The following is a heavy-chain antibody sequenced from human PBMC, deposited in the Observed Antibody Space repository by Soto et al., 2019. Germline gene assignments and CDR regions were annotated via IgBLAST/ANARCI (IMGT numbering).Heavy chain of an antibody. CDR2: IWYDGSNK. D-gene: IGHD3-16*01. J-gene: IGHJ3*02. Sequence: GGSLRLSCAASGFTFSSYGMHWVRQAPGKGLEWVAVIWYDGSNKYYADSVKGRFTISRDNSKNTLYLQMNSLRAEDTAVYYGVRGGTGDAFDIWGQGTMVTVSS. CDR1: GFTFSSYG. V-gene: IGHV3-33*01. CDR3: VRGGTGDAFDI.